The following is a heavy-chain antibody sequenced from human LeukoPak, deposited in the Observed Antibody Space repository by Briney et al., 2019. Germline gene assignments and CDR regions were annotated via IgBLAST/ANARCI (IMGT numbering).Heavy chain of an antibody. CDR2: INHSGST. V-gene: IGHV4-34*01. CDR1: GGSFSGSY. CDR3: ARSRFGELLIYYYYMDV. D-gene: IGHD3-10*01. Sequence: SETLSLTCAVYGGSFSGSYWTWIRQPPGKGLEWIGEINHSGSTNYNPSLKSRVTISADTSNNQFSLKLSSVTAADTAVYYCARSRFGELLIYYYYMDVWGKGITVTVSS. J-gene: IGHJ6*03.